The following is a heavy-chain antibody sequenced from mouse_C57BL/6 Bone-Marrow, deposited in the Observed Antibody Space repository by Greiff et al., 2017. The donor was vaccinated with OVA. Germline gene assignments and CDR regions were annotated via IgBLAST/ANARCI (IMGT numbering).Heavy chain of an antibody. V-gene: IGHV1-82*01. J-gene: IGHJ1*03. D-gene: IGHD4-1*01. CDR1: GYAFSSSW. CDR2: IYPGDGDT. CDR3: ELTGGYFDV. Sequence: VKLMESGPELVKPGASVKISCKASGYAFSSSWMNWVKQRPGKGLEWIGRIYPGDGDTNYNGKFKGKATLTADKSSSTAYMQLSSLTSEDSAVYFCELTGGYFDVWGTGTTVTVSS.